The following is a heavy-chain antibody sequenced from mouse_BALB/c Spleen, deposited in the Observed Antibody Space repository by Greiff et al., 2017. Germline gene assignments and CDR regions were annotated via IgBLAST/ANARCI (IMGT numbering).Heavy chain of an antibody. D-gene: IGHD2-1*01. CDR2: ISSGSSTI. Sequence: EVKVVESGGGLVQPGGSRKLSCAASGFTFSSFGMHWVRQAPEKGLEWVAYISSGSSTIYYADTVKGRFTISRDNPKNTLFLQMTSLRSEDTAMYYCARYGNDWYFDVWGAGTTVTVSS. CDR3: ARYGNDWYFDV. CDR1: GFTFSSFG. V-gene: IGHV5-17*02. J-gene: IGHJ1*01.